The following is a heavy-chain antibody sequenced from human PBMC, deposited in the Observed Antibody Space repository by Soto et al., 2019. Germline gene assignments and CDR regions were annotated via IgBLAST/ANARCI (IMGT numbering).Heavy chain of an antibody. CDR2: ITGSGGST. Sequence: GGSLRLSCAASGFTFINYVMNWVRQAPGKGLEWVSAITGSGGSTYYADSVKGRFTMSRDDPKNTLYLQMNSLRAEDTAVYYCAKIRDYYDSSGYPPYFFDYWGQGTLVTVSS. V-gene: IGHV3-23*01. J-gene: IGHJ4*02. D-gene: IGHD3-22*01. CDR1: GFTFINYV. CDR3: AKIRDYYDSSGYPPYFFDY.